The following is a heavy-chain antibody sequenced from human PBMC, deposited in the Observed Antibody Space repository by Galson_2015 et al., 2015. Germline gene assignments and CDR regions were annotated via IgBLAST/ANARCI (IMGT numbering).Heavy chain of an antibody. CDR1: GFTFSSYA. J-gene: IGHJ4*02. D-gene: IGHD5-12*01. Sequence: SLRLSCAASGFTFSSYAMSWVRQAPGKGLEWVSASDSGGSTYYADSVKGRFTISRDNSKNMLYLQMNSLRAEDTAVFYCAKAPHVNIVATPPDYWGQGTLVTVSS. V-gene: IGHV3-23*01. CDR3: AKAPHVNIVATPPDY. CDR2: SDSGGST.